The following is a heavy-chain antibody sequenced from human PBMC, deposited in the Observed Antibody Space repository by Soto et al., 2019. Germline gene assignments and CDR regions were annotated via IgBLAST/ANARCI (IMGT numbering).Heavy chain of an antibody. D-gene: IGHD3-10*01. CDR3: ARQDNYYGSGSYYPVIYFDY. V-gene: IGHV4-39*01. CDR2: IYYSGST. J-gene: IGHJ4*02. CDR1: GGSISSSSYY. Sequence: SETLSLTCTVSGGSISSSSYYWGWIRQPPGKGLEWIGSIYYSGSTYYNPSLKSRVTISVDTSKNQFSLKLSSVTAADTAVYYCARQDNYYGSGSYYPVIYFDYWGQGTLVTVSS.